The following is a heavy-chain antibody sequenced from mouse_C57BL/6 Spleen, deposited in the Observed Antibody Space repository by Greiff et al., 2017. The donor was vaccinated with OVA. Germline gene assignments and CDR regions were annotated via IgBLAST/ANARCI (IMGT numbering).Heavy chain of an antibody. Sequence: QVQLQQPGAELVKPGASVKMSCKASGYTFTSYWITWVKQRPGKGLEWIGDIYPGSGSTNYNEKLKSKATRTVDTSSSTAYMQLSSLTSEDSAVYCCARYYYGNYDFDYWGQGTTLTVSS. D-gene: IGHD2-1*01. CDR3: ARYYYGNYDFDY. CDR1: GYTFTSYW. J-gene: IGHJ2*01. V-gene: IGHV1-55*01. CDR2: IYPGSGST.